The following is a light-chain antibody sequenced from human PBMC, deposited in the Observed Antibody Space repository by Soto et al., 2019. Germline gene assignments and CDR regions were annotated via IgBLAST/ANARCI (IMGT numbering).Light chain of an antibody. Sequence: EIVMTQSPATLSVSPGERATLSCRASQSVSSNLAWYQQKPGQAPRLLIYGASTRATGIPARFSGSGSGTEFTLTISSLQSEDFAVYYCQQYNNWPRVTFGQGIKVEIK. CDR3: QQYNNWPRVT. J-gene: IGKJ1*01. CDR2: GAS. CDR1: QSVSSN. V-gene: IGKV3-15*01.